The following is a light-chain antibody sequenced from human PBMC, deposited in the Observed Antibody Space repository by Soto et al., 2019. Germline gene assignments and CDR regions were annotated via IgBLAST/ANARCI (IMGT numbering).Light chain of an antibody. J-gene: IGKJ4*01. V-gene: IGKV4-1*01. Sequence: DIVMTQSPDSLAVSLGERATINCKSSQSVLHSSNNKNYLAWYQQKPGQPPKLLIYWASSRESGVPDRFSGSGSATDFTLTISSLQAEDVATYFCQQFYTLPLTFGGGTKVEIK. CDR2: WAS. CDR3: QQFYTLPLT. CDR1: QSVLHSSNNKNY.